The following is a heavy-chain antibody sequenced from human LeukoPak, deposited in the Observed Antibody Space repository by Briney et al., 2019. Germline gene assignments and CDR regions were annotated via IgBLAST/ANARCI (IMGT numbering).Heavy chain of an antibody. Sequence: SETLSLTCTVSGASVRSGSYYWSWIRQPPGKGLEWIGHIYYSGSTNYNPSLKSRVTISVDTSKNQFSLKLNSVTAADTAVYYCARQSGYLDYWGQGRLVTVSS. D-gene: IGHD1-26*01. CDR1: GASVRSGSYY. J-gene: IGHJ4*02. CDR2: IYYSGST. CDR3: ARQSGYLDY. V-gene: IGHV4-61*01.